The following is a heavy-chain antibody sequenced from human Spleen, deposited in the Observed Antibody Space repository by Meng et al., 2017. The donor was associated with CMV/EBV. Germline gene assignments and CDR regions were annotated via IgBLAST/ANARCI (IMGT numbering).Heavy chain of an antibody. V-gene: IGHV3-30*04. Sequence: GGSLRLSCAASGFIFSNYALHWVRQAPGKGLEWVAVISYDGNNKHYADSVKGRFTISRDNSKNTLILQMNSLSAEDTAVYYCVRHMVNFAFDLWGQGTMVTVSS. CDR1: GFIFSNYA. CDR3: VRHMVNFAFDL. D-gene: IGHD5-18*01. J-gene: IGHJ3*01. CDR2: ISYDGNNK.